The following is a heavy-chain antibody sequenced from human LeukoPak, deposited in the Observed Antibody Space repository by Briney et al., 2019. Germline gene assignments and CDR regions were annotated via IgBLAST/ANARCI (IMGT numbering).Heavy chain of an antibody. CDR3: ARDFSGEFDY. CDR1: EFKFGNYP. J-gene: IGHJ4*02. CDR2: INEDGSET. D-gene: IGHD7-27*01. Sequence: PGGSLRLSCAASEFKFGNYPMNWIRRAPGQGLEWVANINEDGSETYYVDSVMGRFTISRDNVRNSLYLQMDSLRVEDTATYYCARDFSGEFDYWGQGTLVTVST. V-gene: IGHV3-7*01.